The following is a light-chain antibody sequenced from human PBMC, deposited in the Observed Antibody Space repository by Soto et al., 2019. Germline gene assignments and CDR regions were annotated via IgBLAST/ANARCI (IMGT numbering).Light chain of an antibody. J-gene: IGLJ2*01. CDR3: QVWDSSSDHVV. CDR2: YDS. Sequence: SYELTQPPSVSVAPGKTARITCGGNNIGSQSVHWYQQKPGQAPVLVIYYDSDRPSGIPERFSGSNSGNTATLTISRVEAGDEADYYCQVWDSSSDHVVFGGGNKVTVL. CDR1: NIGSQS. V-gene: IGLV3-21*04.